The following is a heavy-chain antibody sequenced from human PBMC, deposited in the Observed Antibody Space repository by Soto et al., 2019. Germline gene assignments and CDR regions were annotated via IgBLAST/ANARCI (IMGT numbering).Heavy chain of an antibody. Sequence: SETLSLTCTVSGGSISSGDYYWSWIRQPPGKGLEWIGYIYYSGSTYYNPSLKSRVTISVDTSKNQFSLKLSSVTAADTAVYYCARVTRPYYGDYYYGMDVWGQGTTVTVSS. V-gene: IGHV4-30-4*01. CDR2: IYYSGST. CDR3: ARVTRPYYGDYYYGMDV. D-gene: IGHD3-3*01. J-gene: IGHJ6*02. CDR1: GGSISSGDYY.